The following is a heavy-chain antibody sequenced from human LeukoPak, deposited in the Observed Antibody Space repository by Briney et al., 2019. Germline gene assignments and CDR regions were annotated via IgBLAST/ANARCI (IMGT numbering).Heavy chain of an antibody. CDR3: AKSRGIKRGDYALFDY. Sequence: PGGTLRLSCAASGFTFSSYGMSWVRQAPGKGLEWVSAISGSGGSTYYADSVKGRFTISRDNSKNTLYLQMDSLRAEDTAVYYCAKSRGIKRGDYALFDYWGQGTLVTVSS. V-gene: IGHV3-23*01. D-gene: IGHD4-17*01. CDR1: GFTFSSYG. CDR2: ISGSGGST. J-gene: IGHJ4*02.